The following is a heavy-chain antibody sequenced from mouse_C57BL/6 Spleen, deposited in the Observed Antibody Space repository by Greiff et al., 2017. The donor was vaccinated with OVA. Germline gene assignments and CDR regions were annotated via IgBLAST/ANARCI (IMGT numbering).Heavy chain of an antibody. V-gene: IGHV3-6*01. CDR2: ISYDGSN. Sequence: EVKLQESGPGLVKPSQSLSLTCSVTGYSITSGYYWNWIRQFPGNKLEWMGYISYDGSNNYNPSLKNRISITRDTSKNQFFLKLNSVTTEDTATYYCARAPGTGYFDYWGQGTTLTVSS. D-gene: IGHD3-3*01. CDR1: GYSITSGYY. J-gene: IGHJ2*01. CDR3: ARAPGTGYFDY.